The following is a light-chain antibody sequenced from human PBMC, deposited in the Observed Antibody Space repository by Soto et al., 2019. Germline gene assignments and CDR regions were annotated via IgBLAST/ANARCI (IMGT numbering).Light chain of an antibody. CDR2: DVS. V-gene: IGKV1-5*01. CDR1: QSISSR. CDR3: QQCNRYPIT. Sequence: DIPLTHSHSTLSAPLLGRVNMXLLASQSISSRLAWYQQKPGRAPKLLIYDVSSLESGVPSGFSGSGSGTEFTLTISSLQPDDSATYYCQQCNRYPITFGQGTRLETK. J-gene: IGKJ5*01.